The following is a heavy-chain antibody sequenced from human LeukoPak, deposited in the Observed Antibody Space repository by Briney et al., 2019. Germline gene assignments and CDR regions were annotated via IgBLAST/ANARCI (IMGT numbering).Heavy chain of an antibody. V-gene: IGHV4-34*01. CDR3: ARARWYCTNGVCYRSWFDP. Sequence: SETLSLTCAVYGGSFSGYYWSWIRQPPGKGLEWIGEINHSGSTNHNPSLKSRVTISVDTSKNQFSLKLSSVTAADTAVYYCARARWYCTNGVCYRSWFDPWGQGTLVTISS. CDR1: GGSFSGYY. CDR2: INHSGST. D-gene: IGHD2-8*01. J-gene: IGHJ5*02.